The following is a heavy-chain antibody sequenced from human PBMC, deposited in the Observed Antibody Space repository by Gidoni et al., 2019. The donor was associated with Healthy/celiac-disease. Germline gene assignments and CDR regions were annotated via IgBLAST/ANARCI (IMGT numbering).Heavy chain of an antibody. J-gene: IGHJ6*02. CDR3: ARDCGSSWYLSDYYYYYGMDV. D-gene: IGHD6-13*01. CDR1: GFTFSSYS. CDR2: ISSSSSYI. V-gene: IGHV3-21*01. Sequence: EVQLVESGGGLVKPGGSLRLSCAASGFTFSSYSMHWVRQAPGKGLEWVSSISSSSSYIYYADSVKGRFTISRDNAKNSLYLQMNSLRAEDTAVYYCARDCGSSWYLSDYYYYYGMDVWGQGTTVTVSS.